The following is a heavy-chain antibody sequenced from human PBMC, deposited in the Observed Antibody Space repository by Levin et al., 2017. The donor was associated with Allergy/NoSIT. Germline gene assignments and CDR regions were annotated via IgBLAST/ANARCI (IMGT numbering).Heavy chain of an antibody. CDR2: ISGYKGNK. D-gene: IGHD3-9*01. CDR3: VRSIPYYALLNGEDTSDV. V-gene: IGHV1-18*01. CDR1: GYSFDRFG. Sequence: KHGESLKISCKSSGYSFDRFGINWVRQAPGQGLEWMGWISGYKGNKLHAQKFQGRLSMTTDTSTSTAFLDLGSLNSDDTAVYYCVRSIPYYALLNGEDTSDVWGQGTMVTVSP. J-gene: IGHJ3*01.